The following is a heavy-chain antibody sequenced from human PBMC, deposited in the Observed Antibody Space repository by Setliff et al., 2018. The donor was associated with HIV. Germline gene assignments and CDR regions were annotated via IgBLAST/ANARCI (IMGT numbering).Heavy chain of an antibody. V-gene: IGHV4-31*03. D-gene: IGHD5-18*01. CDR2: ITDSGST. J-gene: IGHJ6*02. CDR1: GGSISRVGYY. Sequence: SETLSLTCSVSGGSISRVGYYWSWIRQHPGKGLEWIGYITDSGSTYYNQSLMSRVSISPDTSKNQFSLKLTSVTAADTAVYYCARVGSVIQVTLFGMDVWGQGTTVTVSS. CDR3: ARVGSVIQVTLFGMDV.